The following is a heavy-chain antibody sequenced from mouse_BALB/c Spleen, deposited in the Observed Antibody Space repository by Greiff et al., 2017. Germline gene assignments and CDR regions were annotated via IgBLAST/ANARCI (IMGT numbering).Heavy chain of an antibody. V-gene: IGHV3-2*02. CDR2: ISYSGST. D-gene: IGHD1-1*01. CDR1: GYSITSDYA. CDR3: AQCRYYGSRDYYAMDY. J-gene: IGHJ4*01. Sequence: EVQLQESGPGLVKPSQSLSLTCTVTGYSITSDYAWNWIRQFPGNKLEWMGYISYSGSTSYNPSLKSRISITRDTSKNQFFLQLNSVTTEDTATYYCAQCRYYGSRDYYAMDYWGQGTSVTVSS.